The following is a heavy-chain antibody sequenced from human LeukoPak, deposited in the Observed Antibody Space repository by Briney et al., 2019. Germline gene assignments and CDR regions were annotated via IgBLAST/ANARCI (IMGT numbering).Heavy chain of an antibody. CDR1: GFTFSNYW. CDR2: IYSGGST. J-gene: IGHJ4*02. V-gene: IGHV3-53*01. Sequence: GGSLRLSCAASGFTFSNYWMYWVRQAPGKGLEWVSVIYSGGSTYYADSVKGRFTISRDNSKNTLYLQMNSLRAEDTAVYYCAKAPFGAATFDSWGQGTLVTVSS. D-gene: IGHD2-15*01. CDR3: AKAPFGAATFDS.